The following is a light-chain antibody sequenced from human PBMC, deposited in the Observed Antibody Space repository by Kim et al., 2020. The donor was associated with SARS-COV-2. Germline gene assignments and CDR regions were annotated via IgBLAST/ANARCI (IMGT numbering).Light chain of an antibody. Sequence: ASVGDMVTITCRAVQSISNDLAWYQQKPGKVPKLLIFAASTLQSGVPSRFSGSGSGTDFTLTISSLQPEDVATYYCQKYNGAPWTFGQGTKVDIK. CDR2: AAS. J-gene: IGKJ1*01. V-gene: IGKV1-27*01. CDR1: QSISND. CDR3: QKYNGAPWT.